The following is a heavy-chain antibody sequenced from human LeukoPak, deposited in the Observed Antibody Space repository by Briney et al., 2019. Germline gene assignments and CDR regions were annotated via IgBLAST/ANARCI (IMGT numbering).Heavy chain of an antibody. CDR3: ATDPASYCTSSTCDFDY. J-gene: IGHJ4*02. Sequence: RGGSLRLSCAASGFTFSSYWMSWVRQAPGKGLDWVANLKQDGTEKYYVDSVRGRFTISRDNAQNSLYLQMNNLGAEDTAVYYCATDPASYCTSSTCDFDYWGQGTLVTVSS. CDR2: LKQDGTEK. D-gene: IGHD2-8*01. V-gene: IGHV3-7*01. CDR1: GFTFSSYW.